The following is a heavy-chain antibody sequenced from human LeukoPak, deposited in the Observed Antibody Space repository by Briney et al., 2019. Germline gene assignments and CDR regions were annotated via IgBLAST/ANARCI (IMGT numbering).Heavy chain of an antibody. CDR2: INHSGST. Sequence: SETLSLTCAVYGGSFSGYYWSWIRQPPGKGLEWIGEINHSGSTNYNPSLKSRVTISVDTSKNQFSLKLSSVTAADTAVYYCASPQWGSGSYYYWGQGTLVTVSS. D-gene: IGHD3-10*01. CDR1: GGSFSGYY. V-gene: IGHV4-34*01. J-gene: IGHJ4*02. CDR3: ASPQWGSGSYYY.